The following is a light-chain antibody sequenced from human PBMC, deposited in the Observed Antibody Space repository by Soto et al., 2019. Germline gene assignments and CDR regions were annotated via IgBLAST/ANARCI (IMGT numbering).Light chain of an antibody. CDR3: QHRT. V-gene: IGKV1-5*03. Sequence: DIQMTQSPSTLSASVGDRVTITCRASQSISNYLAWYQQKPGKAPNLLIYKASTLQSGVPSRFSGSGSGTEFTLTIRSLQPEDFATYYCQHRTFGQGTKLEIK. CDR1: QSISNY. CDR2: KAS. J-gene: IGKJ2*01.